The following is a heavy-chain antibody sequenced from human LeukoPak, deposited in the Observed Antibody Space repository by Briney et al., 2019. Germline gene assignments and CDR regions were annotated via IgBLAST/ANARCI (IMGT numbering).Heavy chain of an antibody. Sequence: GGSLRLSCAASGFTFSSYWMSWVRQAPGKGLEWVANIKKDGSEKYYVDSVKGRFTISRDNAKTSLYLQMNSLRAEDTAVYYCARRRLRYFDWLEGDYYYYYMDVWGKGTTVTISS. J-gene: IGHJ6*03. D-gene: IGHD3-9*01. V-gene: IGHV3-7*01. CDR3: ARRRLRYFDWLEGDYYYYYMDV. CDR2: IKKDGSEK. CDR1: GFTFSSYW.